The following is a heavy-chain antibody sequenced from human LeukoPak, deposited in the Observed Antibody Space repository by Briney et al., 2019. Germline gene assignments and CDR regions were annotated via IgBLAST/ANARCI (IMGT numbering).Heavy chain of an antibody. Sequence: PGGSLSLSCAASGFSVSTNYMTWVRQAPGTGLEWVSVIYSGGTTYYADSVKGRFTISRDNSKNTLYLQMNSLRAEDTAVYYCARGGSSGWYALGYWGQGTLVTVSS. CDR3: ARGGSSGWYALGY. V-gene: IGHV3-53*01. CDR1: GFSVSTNY. D-gene: IGHD6-19*01. J-gene: IGHJ4*02. CDR2: IYSGGTT.